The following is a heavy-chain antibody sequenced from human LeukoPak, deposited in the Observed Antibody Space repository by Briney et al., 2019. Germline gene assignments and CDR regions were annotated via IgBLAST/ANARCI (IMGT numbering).Heavy chain of an antibody. D-gene: IGHD3-16*01. CDR1: GYTFTSYG. Sequence: AASVKVSCKASGYTFTSYGISWVRQAPGQGLEWMGWISAYNGNTNYAQKLQGRVTMTTDTSTSTAYMELRSLRSDDTAVYYCARRGDPSPSGDWFDPWGQGTLVTVSS. V-gene: IGHV1-18*01. CDR3: ARRGDPSPSGDWFDP. J-gene: IGHJ5*02. CDR2: ISAYNGNT.